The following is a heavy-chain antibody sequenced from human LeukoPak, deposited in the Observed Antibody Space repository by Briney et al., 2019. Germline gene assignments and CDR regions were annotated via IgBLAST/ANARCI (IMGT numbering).Heavy chain of an antibody. CDR2: MYYSGST. CDR3: ARPYYYDSRIDP. Sequence: SETLSLTCTVSGGSISSGDYYRSWIRQPPGKGLEWTAYMYYSGSTYYNPSLKSRVTMSADTSKNQLSLKLSSVTAADTAVYYCARPYYYDSRIDPWGQGILVTVSS. J-gene: IGHJ5*02. D-gene: IGHD3-22*01. V-gene: IGHV4-30-4*01. CDR1: GGSISSGDYY.